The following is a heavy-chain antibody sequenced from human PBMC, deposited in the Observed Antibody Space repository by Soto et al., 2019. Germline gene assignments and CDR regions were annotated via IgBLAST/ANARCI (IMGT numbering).Heavy chain of an antibody. V-gene: IGHV4-4*01. CDR3: SRRGDGSGSLDY. CDR1: GDSISSSIW. D-gene: IGHD3-10*01. CDR2: IYHSGTT. J-gene: IGHJ4*02. Sequence: QVQLQESGPGLVKPPGTLSLTCAVSGDSISSSIWWSWVRLPPGKGLEWIGEIYHSGTTNYNPSLKSRVSVSVDKSKNQFILKMSSLTAADTAVYFCSRRGDGSGSLDYWGQGNLVTVFS.